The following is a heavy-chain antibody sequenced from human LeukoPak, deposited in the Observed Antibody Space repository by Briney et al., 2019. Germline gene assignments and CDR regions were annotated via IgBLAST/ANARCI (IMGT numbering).Heavy chain of an antibody. D-gene: IGHD2-2*02. J-gene: IGHJ2*01. Sequence: GGSLRLSCGASGFTFSSYSMSWVRQAPGKGLEWVSSISSSSTYIYYVDSVKGRFTISRDDAKNSLYLQMNSLRAEDTAVYYCAREDCSSTSCYNPHWYFDLWGRGTLVTVSS. CDR3: AREDCSSTSCYNPHWYFDL. CDR1: GFTFSSYS. CDR2: ISSSSTYI. V-gene: IGHV3-21*01.